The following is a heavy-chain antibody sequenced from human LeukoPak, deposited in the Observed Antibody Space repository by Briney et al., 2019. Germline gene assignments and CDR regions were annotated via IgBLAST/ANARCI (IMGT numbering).Heavy chain of an antibody. CDR1: GGSSSDYF. Sequence: SETLSLTCAVYGGSSSDYFWSWIRQPPGKGLEWIGSIYHSGSTYYNPSLKSRVTISVDTSKNQFSLKLSSVTAADTAVYYCARVKRPVAGGSYYYYMDVWGKGTTVTVSS. D-gene: IGHD6-19*01. J-gene: IGHJ6*03. V-gene: IGHV4-34*01. CDR2: IYHSGST. CDR3: ARVKRPVAGGSYYYYMDV.